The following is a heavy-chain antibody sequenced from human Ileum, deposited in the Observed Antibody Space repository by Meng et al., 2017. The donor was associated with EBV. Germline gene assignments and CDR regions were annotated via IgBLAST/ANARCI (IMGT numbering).Heavy chain of an antibody. CDR1: GFPFSIAW. CDR2: IKNKPEGATT. Sequence: VVPVGGLVNPARYPRLSSETSGFPFSIAWLIWVHQSQGSGLEWGGRIKNKPEGATTDYAVPVKGRFPISRDDSKNTLMLQMNRLEIKYTAVYYCTTGYGRGKATLVTVSS. CDR3: TTGYG. V-gene: IGHV3-15*01. J-gene: IGHJ4*02. D-gene: IGHD4-17*01.